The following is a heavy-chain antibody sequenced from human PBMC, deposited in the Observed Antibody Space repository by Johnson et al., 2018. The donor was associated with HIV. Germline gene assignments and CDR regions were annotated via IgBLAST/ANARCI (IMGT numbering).Heavy chain of an antibody. D-gene: IGHD2-8*02. V-gene: IGHV3-11*04. CDR3: ARSTMCTGGVCWRSAFDI. Sequence: QVQLVESGGGLVQPGGSLRLSCAASGFIFSDYYMNWIRQAPGKGLEWVSYITGSGTTISYADSVTGRFPPSRDNAKNSLYPQMNSLRAEDTAVYYCARSTMCTGGVCWRSAFDIWGQGTMVTVSS. J-gene: IGHJ3*02. CDR2: ITGSGTTI. CDR1: GFIFSDYY.